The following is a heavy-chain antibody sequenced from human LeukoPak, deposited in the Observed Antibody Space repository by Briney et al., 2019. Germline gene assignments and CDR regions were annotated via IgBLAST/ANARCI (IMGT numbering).Heavy chain of an antibody. V-gene: IGHV4-59*01. D-gene: IGHD3-3*02. J-gene: IGHJ4*02. CDR2: IYYSGST. Sequence: SETLSLTCTVSGGSISTYYWNWIRQPPGKGLEWIGYIYYSGSTNYNPSLKSRVTISVDTSKNQFSLNLTSVTAADTAVYYCVREGIRQTFDNWGQGTLVTVSS. CDR3: VREGIRQTFDN. CDR1: GGSISTYY.